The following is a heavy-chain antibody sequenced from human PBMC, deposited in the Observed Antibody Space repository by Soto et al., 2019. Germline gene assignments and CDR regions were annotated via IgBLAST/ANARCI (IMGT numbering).Heavy chain of an antibody. Sequence: GGSLRLSCAASGFTFSSYSMNWVRQAPGKGLEWVSSISSSSSYIYYADSVKGRFTISRDNSKNTLFLQMNSLRADDTAKYYCAKDSPVVAATFDFWGQGTLVTVSS. CDR2: ISSSSSYI. CDR1: GFTFSSYS. V-gene: IGHV3-21*04. D-gene: IGHD2-15*01. CDR3: AKDSPVVAATFDF. J-gene: IGHJ4*02.